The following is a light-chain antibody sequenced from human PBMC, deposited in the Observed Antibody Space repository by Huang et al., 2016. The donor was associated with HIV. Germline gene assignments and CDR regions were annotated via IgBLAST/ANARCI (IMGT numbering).Light chain of an antibody. CDR2: WAS. Sequence: DIVMTQSPDSLAVSLGERATINCRSSQSLFFSSNERSYLGWDQKKPGQPPKLVISWASARESGVPDRFSGSGSETHFTLTSSSLQAEDVAVYYCQQYYHNPLTFGGGTKVEI. CDR1: QSLFFSSNERSY. CDR3: QQYYHNPLT. V-gene: IGKV4-1*01. J-gene: IGKJ4*01.